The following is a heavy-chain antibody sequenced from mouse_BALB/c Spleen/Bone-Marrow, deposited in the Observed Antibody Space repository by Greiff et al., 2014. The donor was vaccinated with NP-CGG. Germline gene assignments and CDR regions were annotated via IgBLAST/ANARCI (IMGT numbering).Heavy chain of an antibody. D-gene: IGHD5-1*01. V-gene: IGHV7-3*02. J-gene: IGHJ2*01. Sequence: EVKLVESGGGLVQPGGSLRLSCTTSGFTFTDYFMTWVRQPPGKALEWLGFIRNKPNGYTTEHNPSVKGRFTISRDNSQGILYLQMNTLRAEDSAIYYCARDYSGYFDFWGQGTTLTVSS. CDR1: GFTFTDYF. CDR2: IRNKPNGYTT. CDR3: ARDYSGYFDF.